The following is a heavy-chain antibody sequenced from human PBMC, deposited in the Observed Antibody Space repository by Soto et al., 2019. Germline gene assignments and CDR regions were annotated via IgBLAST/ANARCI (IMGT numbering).Heavy chain of an antibody. D-gene: IGHD4-17*01. J-gene: IGHJ4*02. CDR1: GVSISSDIYY. CDR2: IYYSGSP. Sequence: QVQLQESGPGLVKPSQTLSLTCTVSGVSISSDIYYWTWIRQHPGKGLEWIGYIYYSGSPYYNPSLKSRVTISLDTSKNQFSLKLNSVTAADTAVYYFAAATVTTISLDYWGQGALVTVSS. V-gene: IGHV4-31*03. CDR3: AAATVTTISLDY.